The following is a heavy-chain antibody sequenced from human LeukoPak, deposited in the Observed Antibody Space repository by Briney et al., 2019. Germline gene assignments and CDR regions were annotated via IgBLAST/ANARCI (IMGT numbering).Heavy chain of an antibody. Sequence: GGSLRLSCAASGFIFRTYWMSWVRQAPGQGLEWVANINQDGSEKYYVDSVKGRFTISRDNAKNSLYLQMNSLRDEDTAVYYCASDSPGYSSGSYFTYWGQGTLVTVSS. CDR3: ASDSPGYSSGSYFTY. V-gene: IGHV3-7*03. CDR2: INQDGSEK. J-gene: IGHJ4*02. D-gene: IGHD2-15*01. CDR1: GFIFRTYW.